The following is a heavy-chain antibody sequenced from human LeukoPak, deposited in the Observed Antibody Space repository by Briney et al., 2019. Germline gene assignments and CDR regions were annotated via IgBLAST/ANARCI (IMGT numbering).Heavy chain of an antibody. CDR1: GFIFSSCW. CDR2: IKQDGSEK. J-gene: IGHJ4*02. D-gene: IGHD4-17*01. V-gene: IGHV3-7*01. Sequence: PGGSLRLSCAASGFIFSSCWMSWVRQAPGKGLEWVASIKQDGSEKYHADSVKGRFTISRDNAKSSLYLQMNSLRAEDTAVYYCATLKAAVTIFDNWGQGTLVTVSS. CDR3: ATLKAAVTIFDN.